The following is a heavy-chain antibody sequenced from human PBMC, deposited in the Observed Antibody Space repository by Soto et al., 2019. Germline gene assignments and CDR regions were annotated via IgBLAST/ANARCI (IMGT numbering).Heavy chain of an antibody. D-gene: IGHD2-2*01. CDR3: AREKCSSTSCNHGMDV. J-gene: IGHJ6*02. V-gene: IGHV3-21*01. Sequence: PGGSLRLSCVDSAFTFNNFPMHWVRQAPGKGLQWLASITTTSTYKYYADSVKGRFSISRDNAKNSLYLELTNLRSEDTAVYYCAREKCSSTSCNHGMDVWGLGTTVTVSS. CDR1: AFTFNNFP. CDR2: ITTTSTYK.